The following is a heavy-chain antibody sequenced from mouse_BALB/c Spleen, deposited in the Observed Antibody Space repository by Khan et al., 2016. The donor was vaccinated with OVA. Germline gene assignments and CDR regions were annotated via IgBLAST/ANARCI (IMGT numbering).Heavy chain of an antibody. D-gene: IGHD1-1*01. CDR3: ARGNCYGYYFDY. V-gene: IGHV3-2*02. Sequence: VQLKQSGPGLVKPSQSLSLTCTVTGYSITSGYAWNWIRQFPGNKLEWMGYIRYSGGTSYHPSLKSRISITRDTSKNQFFLQLNSVTTEDTAAYYCARGNCYGYYFDYWGQGTTLTVSS. CDR1: GYSITSGYA. CDR2: IRYSGGT. J-gene: IGHJ2*01.